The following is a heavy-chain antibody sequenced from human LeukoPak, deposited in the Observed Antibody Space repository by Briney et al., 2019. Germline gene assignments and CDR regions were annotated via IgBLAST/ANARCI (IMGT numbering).Heavy chain of an antibody. CDR3: ARGLLRSGYSYGYRKNYFDY. Sequence: SETLSLTCAVYGGSFSGYYWSWIRQPPGKGRGWIGEINHSGGTNYTPSLKSRVTISVDTSKNQFSLKLSSVTAADTAVYYCARGLLRSGYSYGYRKNYFDYWGQGTLVTVSS. V-gene: IGHV4-34*01. D-gene: IGHD5-18*01. CDR1: GGSFSGYY. J-gene: IGHJ4*02. CDR2: INHSGGT.